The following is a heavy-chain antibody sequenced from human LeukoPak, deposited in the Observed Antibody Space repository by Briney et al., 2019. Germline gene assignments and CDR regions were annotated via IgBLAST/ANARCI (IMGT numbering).Heavy chain of an antibody. CDR3: ARGTMMVGP. CDR2: IYYSGTT. Sequence: ASETLSLTCTVSGGSLSGYYWSWIRQPPGMGLEWTGYIYYSGTTNYNPSLKSRVTISVDTSKNQFSLKVSSVTAADTAVYYCARGTMMVGPWGQGTLVTVSS. D-gene: IGHD3-22*01. J-gene: IGHJ5*02. V-gene: IGHV4-59*01. CDR1: GGSLSGYY.